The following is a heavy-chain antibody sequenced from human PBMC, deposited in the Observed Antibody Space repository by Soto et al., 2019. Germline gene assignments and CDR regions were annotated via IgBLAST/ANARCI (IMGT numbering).Heavy chain of an antibody. V-gene: IGHV2-70*11. J-gene: IGHJ3*01. Sequence: ESGPTLVNPTQTLTLTCTFSGFSLSTSGMCVSWVRQPPGKALEWLARIDWDDDENYSTSLKTRLTISKDTSKNQVVLTMTNMDPVDTATYYCARNIGYCSGGYCYYDALDLWGQGTMVTVSS. CDR2: IDWDDDE. CDR3: ARNIGYCSGGYCYYDALDL. D-gene: IGHD2-15*01. CDR1: GFSLSTSGMC.